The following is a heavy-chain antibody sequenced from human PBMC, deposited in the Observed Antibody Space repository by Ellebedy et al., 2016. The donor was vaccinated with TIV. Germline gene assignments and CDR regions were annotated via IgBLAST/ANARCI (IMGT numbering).Heavy chain of an antibody. CDR1: GFTFDDYT. CDR2: ISWDGGST. V-gene: IGHV3-43*01. Sequence: GESLMISCAASGFTFDDYTMHWVRQAPGKGLEWVSLISWDGGSTYYADSVKGRFTISRDNSKNTLYLQMNSLRAEDTAVYYCATLTVGHFDYWGQGTLVTVSS. J-gene: IGHJ4*02. CDR3: ATLTVGHFDY.